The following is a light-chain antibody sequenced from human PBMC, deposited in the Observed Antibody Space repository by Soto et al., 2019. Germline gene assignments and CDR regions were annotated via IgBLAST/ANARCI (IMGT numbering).Light chain of an antibody. Sequence: QSVLTQPASVSGSPGQSITISCTGTISDVGDYNYVSWYQHHPGKAPKLMIYDVSTRPSGFSNRFSGSKSGNTASLTISGLLIDDEADYYFSSYTGTSTLVVFGGGTKLTVL. CDR1: ISDVGDYNY. J-gene: IGLJ2*01. CDR3: SSYTGTSTLVV. V-gene: IGLV2-14*03. CDR2: DVS.